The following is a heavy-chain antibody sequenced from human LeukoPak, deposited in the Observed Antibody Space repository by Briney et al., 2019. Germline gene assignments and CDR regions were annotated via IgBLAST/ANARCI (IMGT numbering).Heavy chain of an antibody. J-gene: IGHJ5*02. CDR3: ASIQGYDSSGYSNH. CDR1: GGSFSGYY. CDR2: INHSGST. D-gene: IGHD3-22*01. V-gene: IGHV4-34*01. Sequence: SETLSLTCAVYGGSFSGYYWSWIRQPPGKGLEWIGEINHSGSTNYNPSLKSRVTISVDTSKNQFSLKLSSVTAADTAVYYCASIQGYDSSGYSNHWGQGTLVTVSS.